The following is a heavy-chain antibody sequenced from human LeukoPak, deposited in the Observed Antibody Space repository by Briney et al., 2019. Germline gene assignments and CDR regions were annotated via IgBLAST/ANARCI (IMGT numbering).Heavy chain of an antibody. CDR2: IYYSGST. V-gene: IGHV4-39*01. CDR1: GGSISSSTYY. CDR3: ARPPFSGYYSGPFDI. Sequence: SETLSLTCTVSGGSISSSTYYWGWIRQPPGKGLEWIGSIYYSGSTYYNPSLKSRVTISVDTSKNQFSLKLSSVTAADTAVYFCARPPFSGYYSGPFDIWGQGTIVTVSS. D-gene: IGHD3-22*01. J-gene: IGHJ3*02.